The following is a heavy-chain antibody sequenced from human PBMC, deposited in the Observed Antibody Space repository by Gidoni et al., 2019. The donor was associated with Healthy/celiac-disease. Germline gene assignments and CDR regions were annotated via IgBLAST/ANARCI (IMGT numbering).Heavy chain of an antibody. Sequence: QVQLQESGPGLVKPSETLSLTCTVSGGSIRSSPWSWIRQPPGKGLEWIGYIYYSGSTNYNPSLKSRVTISVDTSKNQFSLKLSSVTAADTAVYYCAREAIYCSGGSCYNWFDPWGQGTLVTVSS. CDR1: GGSIRSSP. CDR3: AREAIYCSGGSCYNWFDP. D-gene: IGHD2-15*01. J-gene: IGHJ5*02. CDR2: IYYSGST. V-gene: IGHV4-59*01.